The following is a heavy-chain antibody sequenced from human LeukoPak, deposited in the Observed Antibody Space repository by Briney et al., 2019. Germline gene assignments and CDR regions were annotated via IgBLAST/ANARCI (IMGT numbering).Heavy chain of an antibody. D-gene: IGHD3-16*01. CDR3: AKGVPRGSYYYYMDV. V-gene: IGHV3-30*02. CDR2: IRYDGSNK. J-gene: IGHJ6*03. CDR1: GFTFSSYG. Sequence: GGSLRLSCAASGFTFSSYGMHWVRQAPGKGLEWVAFIRYDGSNKYYADSGKGRFTICRDNSKNTLYLQMNSLRDEDTAVYYCAKGVPRGSYYYYMDVWGKGTTVTIS.